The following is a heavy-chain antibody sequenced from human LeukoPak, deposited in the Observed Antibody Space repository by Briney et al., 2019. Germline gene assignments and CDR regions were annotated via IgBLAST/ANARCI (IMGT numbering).Heavy chain of an antibody. V-gene: IGHV3-48*03. CDR3: AKKREIAVAADFDY. J-gene: IGHJ4*02. D-gene: IGHD6-19*01. CDR2: ISSSGSTI. Sequence: LTGGSLRLSCAASGFTFSSYEMNWVRQAPGKGLEWVSYISSSGSTIYYADSVKGRFTISRDNSKNTLYLQMNSLRAEDTAVYYCAKKREIAVAADFDYWGQGTLVTVSS. CDR1: GFTFSSYE.